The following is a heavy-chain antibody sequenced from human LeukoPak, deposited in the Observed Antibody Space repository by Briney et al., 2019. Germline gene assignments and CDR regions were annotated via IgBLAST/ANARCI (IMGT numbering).Heavy chain of an antibody. Sequence: PSETLSLTCTVSGGSISSYYWSWIRQPAGKGLEWIGRIYTSGSTNYNPSLKSRVTISVDTSKNQFSLKLSSVTAADTAVYYCARQSRGQWLVTGDYYYYYYMDVWGKGTTVTISS. V-gene: IGHV4-4*07. D-gene: IGHD6-19*01. CDR3: ARQSRGQWLVTGDYYYYYYMDV. J-gene: IGHJ6*03. CDR1: GGSISSYY. CDR2: IYTSGST.